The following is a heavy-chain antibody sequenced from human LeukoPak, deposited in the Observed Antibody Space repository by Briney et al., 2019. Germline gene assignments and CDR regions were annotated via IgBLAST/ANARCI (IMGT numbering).Heavy chain of an antibody. D-gene: IGHD1-26*01. V-gene: IGHV4-34*01. CDR2: IKHSGST. Sequence: SETLSLTCAVYGGFFSGYYWSWIRQPPGKGLEWIGEIKHSGSTKYNPSLKSRVTISVDTSKNQFSLKLRSVTAADTAVYYCARLEISENSGGLVDYWGQGTLVTVS. CDR3: ARLEISENSGGLVDY. CDR1: GGFFSGYY. J-gene: IGHJ4*02.